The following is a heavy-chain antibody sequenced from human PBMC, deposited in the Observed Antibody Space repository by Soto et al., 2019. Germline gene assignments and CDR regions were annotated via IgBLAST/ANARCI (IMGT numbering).Heavy chain of an antibody. J-gene: IGHJ6*02. CDR1: GFTFSSSS. D-gene: IGHD6-19*01. CDR2: ISSSSYI. V-gene: IGHV3-21*01. Sequence: GGSLSLSCAASGFTFSSSSMNWVRQAPGKGLEWVSSISSSSYIYYADSVKGRFTISRDNAKNSLYLQMNSLRAEDTAVYYCARELLSSGWVSTLDYYGMDCWGQGTTVTFPS. CDR3: ARELLSSGWVSTLDYYGMDC.